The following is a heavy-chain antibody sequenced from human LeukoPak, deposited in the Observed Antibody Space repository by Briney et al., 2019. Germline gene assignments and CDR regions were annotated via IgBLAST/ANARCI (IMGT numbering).Heavy chain of an antibody. CDR3: ASFSGGSAAWRYYYYYYMDV. CDR2: IYYSGST. V-gene: IGHV4-59*06. D-gene: IGHD2-15*01. Sequence: SETLSLTCTVSGGSISNYYWNWIRQPAGKGLEWIGYIYYSGSTYYNPSLKSRVTISVDTSKNQFSLKLSSVTAADTAVYYCASFSGGSAAWRYYYYYYMDVWGKGTTVTVSS. J-gene: IGHJ6*03. CDR1: GGSISNYY.